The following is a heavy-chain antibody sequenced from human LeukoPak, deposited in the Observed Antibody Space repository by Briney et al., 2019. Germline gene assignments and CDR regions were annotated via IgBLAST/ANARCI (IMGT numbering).Heavy chain of an antibody. D-gene: IGHD3-22*01. CDR2: LRNKLNSYTT. Sequence: PGGSLRLSCAASGFTVSSNYMSWVRQAPGKGLEWVGRLRNKLNSYTTEYAASVKGRFTISRDDSKNSLYLQMNSLKTEDTAVYYCARESSGYYIDYWGQGTLDTVSS. J-gene: IGHJ4*02. CDR1: GFTVSSNY. CDR3: ARESSGYYIDY. V-gene: IGHV3-72*01.